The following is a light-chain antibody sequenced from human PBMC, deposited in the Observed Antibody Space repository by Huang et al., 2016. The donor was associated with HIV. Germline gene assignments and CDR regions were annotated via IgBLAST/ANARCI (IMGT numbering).Light chain of an antibody. Sequence: DIVMTQSPLSLPVAPGEPASISCRSSQSLLHSNGYNSLDWYLQRPGHPQQLLIYFGSNRAYGVSDRFSGSGSDTNFTLELSRLETDDVGVYYCMQALQGITFGQGTRLEIK. CDR2: FGS. V-gene: IGKV2-28*01. CDR1: QSLLHSNGYNS. J-gene: IGKJ5*01. CDR3: MQALQGIT.